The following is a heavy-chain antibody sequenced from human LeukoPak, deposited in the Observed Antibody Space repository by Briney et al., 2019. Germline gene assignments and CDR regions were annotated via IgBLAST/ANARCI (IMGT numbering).Heavy chain of an antibody. Sequence: SETLSLTCAVYGGSFSGYYWSWIRQPPGKGLEWIGEINHSGSTNYNPSLKSRVTISVDTSKNQFSLKLSSVTAADTAVYYCARAIGYCSSTSCGGDYWGQGTLVTVSS. J-gene: IGHJ4*02. D-gene: IGHD2-2*01. CDR1: GGSFSGYY. CDR2: INHSGST. CDR3: ARAIGYCSSTSCGGDY. V-gene: IGHV4-34*01.